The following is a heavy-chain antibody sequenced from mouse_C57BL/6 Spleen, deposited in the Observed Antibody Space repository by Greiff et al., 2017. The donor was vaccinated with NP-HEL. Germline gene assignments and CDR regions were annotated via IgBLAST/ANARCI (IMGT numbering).Heavy chain of an antibody. CDR2: IYPGSGNT. D-gene: IGHD2-4*01. CDR3: ASSFYYDYSYFDY. V-gene: IGHV1-76*01. Sequence: VQLVESGAELVRPGASVKLSCKASGYTFTDYYINWVKQRPGQGLEWIARIYPGSGNTYYNEKFKGKATLTAEKSSSTAYMQLSSLTSEDSAVYFCASSFYYDYSYFDYWGQGTTLTVSS. CDR1: GYTFTDYY. J-gene: IGHJ2*01.